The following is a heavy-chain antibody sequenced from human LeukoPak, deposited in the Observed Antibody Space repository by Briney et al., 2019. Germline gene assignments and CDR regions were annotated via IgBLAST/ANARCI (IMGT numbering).Heavy chain of an antibody. J-gene: IGHJ4*02. CDR3: ARDSAGNDY. D-gene: IGHD6-13*01. Sequence: GGSLRLSCEASGFTFSTYWMSWVRQAPGQELEWVANIKQDGSEKYYVDSVKGRFTISRDNAKNSAYLQMNSLRAEDTAMCYCARDSAGNDYWGQGTLVTVSS. CDR1: GFTFSTYW. V-gene: IGHV3-7*01. CDR2: IKQDGSEK.